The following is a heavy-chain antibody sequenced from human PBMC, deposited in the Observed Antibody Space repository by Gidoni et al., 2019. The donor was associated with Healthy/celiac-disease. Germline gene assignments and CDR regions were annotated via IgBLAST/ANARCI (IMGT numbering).Heavy chain of an antibody. J-gene: IGHJ4*02. CDR3: ARDWAGDYVWGSYRYIDY. CDR1: GFTLSSSV. Sequence: EVQLVESGGGLVQPGGSLRLSCAASGFTLSSSVMSWVRQAPGKGLEWVANIKKDGSEKYYVDSVKGRFTISRDNAKNALYLQMNSLRAEDTAVYYCARDWAGDYVWGSYRYIDYWGQGTLVTVSS. D-gene: IGHD3-16*02. CDR2: IKKDGSEK. V-gene: IGHV3-7*01.